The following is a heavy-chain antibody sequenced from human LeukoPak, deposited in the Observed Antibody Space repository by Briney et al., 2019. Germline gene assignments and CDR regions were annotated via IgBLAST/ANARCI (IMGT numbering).Heavy chain of an antibody. CDR3: ARALYGGSNYYYYHMDV. CDR2: IFYSGNT. D-gene: IGHD2/OR15-2a*01. J-gene: IGHJ6*03. Sequence: SETLSLTCAVSGGSISTSSYYWGWIRQPPGKGLEWIGNIFYSGNTYYNPSLKSRVTISVDTSKNQFSLKLTSVTAADTAVYYCARALYGGSNYYYYHMDVWGKGTTVTVSS. V-gene: IGHV4-39*07. CDR1: GGSISTSSYY.